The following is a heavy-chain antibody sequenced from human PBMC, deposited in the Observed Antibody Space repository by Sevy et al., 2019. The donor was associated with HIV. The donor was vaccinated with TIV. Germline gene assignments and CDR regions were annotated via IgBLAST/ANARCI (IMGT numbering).Heavy chain of an antibody. Sequence: GGSLRLSCAASGFTFSSYAMHWVRQAPGKGLEWVAVISYDGSNKYYADSVKGRFTISRDNSKNTRYLQMNSLRAEDTALYYCARDPPGLDIVATVFDYWGQGTLVTVSS. J-gene: IGHJ4*02. V-gene: IGHV3-30-3*01. D-gene: IGHD5-12*01. CDR3: ARDPPGLDIVATVFDY. CDR1: GFTFSSYA. CDR2: ISYDGSNK.